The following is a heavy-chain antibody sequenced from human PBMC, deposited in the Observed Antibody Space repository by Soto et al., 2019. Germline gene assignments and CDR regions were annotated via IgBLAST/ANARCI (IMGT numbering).Heavy chain of an antibody. V-gene: IGHV4-34*01. Sequence: PSETLSLTCAVYGGSFSTYYWSWIRQPPGKGLEWIGEIDHSGSTSYNPSLKSRVTISVDTSKKQFSLRLSSVTAADTAVYYCARGKATVTTFYHYYYIDVWGKGTTVTVSS. CDR1: GGSFSTYY. CDR3: ARGKATVTTFYHYYYIDV. J-gene: IGHJ6*03. D-gene: IGHD4-17*01. CDR2: IDHSGST.